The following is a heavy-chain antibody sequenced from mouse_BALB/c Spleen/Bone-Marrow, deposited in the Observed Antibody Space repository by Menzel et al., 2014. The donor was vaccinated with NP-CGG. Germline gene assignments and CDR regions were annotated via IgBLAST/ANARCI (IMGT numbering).Heavy chain of an antibody. J-gene: IGHJ4*01. CDR1: GFTFSDYY. CDR3: ARGGNYGAMDY. D-gene: IGHD2-1*01. CDR2: ISDGGSYT. V-gene: IGHV5-4*02. Sequence: VQLKESGGGLVKPGGSLKLSCAASGFTFSDYYMYWVRQTPEKRLEWVATISDGGSYTYYPDSVKGRFTIPRDNAKNNLYLQMSSLKSEDTAMYYCARGGNYGAMDYWGQGTSVTVSS.